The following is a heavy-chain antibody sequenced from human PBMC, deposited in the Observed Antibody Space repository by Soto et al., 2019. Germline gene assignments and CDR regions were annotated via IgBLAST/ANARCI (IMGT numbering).Heavy chain of an antibody. V-gene: IGHV1-3*01. CDR3: ARGRPQLYYDFWSGYYGRDAFDI. CDR1: GYTFTSYA. J-gene: IGHJ3*02. CDR2: INAGNGNT. D-gene: IGHD3-3*01. Sequence: ASVKVSCKASGYTFTSYAMHWVRQAPGQRLEWMGWINAGNGNTKYSQKFQGRVTITRDTSASTAYMELSSLRSEDTAVYYCARGRPQLYYDFWSGYYGRDAFDIWGQGTMLTVSS.